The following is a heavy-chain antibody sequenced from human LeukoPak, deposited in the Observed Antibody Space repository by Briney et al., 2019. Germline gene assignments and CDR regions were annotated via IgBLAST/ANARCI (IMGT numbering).Heavy chain of an antibody. J-gene: IGHJ4*02. Sequence: SETLSLTCTVSGDSISSGSYYWGWIRQPPGKGLEWIGSFYYSGSGSTYYNPSLKSRLTISLDTSKSQFSLKLSSVTATDTAVYYCARDGRYCSSTSCPTKGVDWGQGTLVTVSS. CDR1: GDSISSGSYY. V-gene: IGHV4-39*07. CDR2: FYYSGSGST. CDR3: ARDGRYCSSTSCPTKGVD. D-gene: IGHD2-2*01.